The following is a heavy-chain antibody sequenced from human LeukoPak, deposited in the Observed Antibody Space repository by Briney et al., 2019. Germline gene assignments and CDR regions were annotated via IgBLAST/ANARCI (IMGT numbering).Heavy chain of an antibody. J-gene: IGHJ4*02. CDR3: TTETGYSTSWYAYYFDY. V-gene: IGHV3-15*01. CDR2: IKSKTDGWTT. Sequence: KPGGSLRLSCVASGFTVTNAWMSWVRQAPGKGLEWVGRIKSKTDGWTTDYATHVKGRFTISRDDSRNTLYLEMNSLKTEATAVYYCTTETGYSTSWYAYYFDYWGQGTLVTVSS. CDR1: GFTVTNAW. D-gene: IGHD6-13*01.